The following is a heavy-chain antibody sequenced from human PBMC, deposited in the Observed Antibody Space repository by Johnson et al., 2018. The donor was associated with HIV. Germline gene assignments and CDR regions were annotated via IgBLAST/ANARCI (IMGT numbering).Heavy chain of an antibody. CDR3: VRSYSRTFDI. Sequence: VQLVESGGGLVQPGRSLTLSCAASGFTFDDYAMHWVRQPPGKGLEWVSGISWNSGSIGHADSVKGRFTISRDNAKNSLYLQMNNLRPEDTALYYCVRSYSRTFDIWGQGTMVTVSS. J-gene: IGHJ3*02. CDR2: ISWNSGSI. V-gene: IGHV3-9*01. D-gene: IGHD2-21*01. CDR1: GFTFDDYA.